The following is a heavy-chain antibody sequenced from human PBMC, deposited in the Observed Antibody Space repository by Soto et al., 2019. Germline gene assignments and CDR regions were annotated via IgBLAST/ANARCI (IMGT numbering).Heavy chain of an antibody. CDR1: GGTFSSYA. J-gene: IGHJ6*02. CDR3: AGTTVTTTSRFSYYYYGMDV. Sequence: SVKVSCKASGGTFSSYAISWVRQAPGRGLEWMGGIIPIFGTANYAQKFQGRVTITADKSTSTAYMELSSLRSEDTAVYYCAGTTVTTTSRFSYYYYGMDVWGQGTTVTVSS. V-gene: IGHV1-69*06. CDR2: IIPIFGTA. D-gene: IGHD4-4*01.